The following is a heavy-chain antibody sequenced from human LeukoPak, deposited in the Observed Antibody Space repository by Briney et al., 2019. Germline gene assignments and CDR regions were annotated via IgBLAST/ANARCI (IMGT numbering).Heavy chain of an antibody. CDR2: MNPNNGNT. CDR3: ARFQGSIEQNYYDSSDLQDY. CDR1: GYTFTSYD. J-gene: IGHJ4*02. Sequence: ASVKVSCKASGYTFTSYDINWVRQATGQGLEWMGWMNPNNGNTGYAQKFQGRVTMTRNTSISTAYMELSSLRSEDTAVYYCARFQGSIEQNYYDSSDLQDYWGQGTLVTVSS. V-gene: IGHV1-8*01. D-gene: IGHD3-22*01.